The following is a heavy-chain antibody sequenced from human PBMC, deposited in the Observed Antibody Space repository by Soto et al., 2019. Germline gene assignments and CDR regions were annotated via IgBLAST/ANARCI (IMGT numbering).Heavy chain of an antibody. CDR3: ASSVVSSTRFDP. D-gene: IGHD6-13*01. J-gene: IGHJ5*02. CDR1: GFPFSDSS. V-gene: IGHV3-11*06. Sequence: PGGSLRLSCAASGFPFSDSSMNWISQAPGKGLEWVSYISSGTSYTNDADSVKGRFTISRDNAKNSRFLHMNSLRAEDTAVYYCASSVVSSTRFDPWGQGTLVAVSS. CDR2: ISSGTSYT.